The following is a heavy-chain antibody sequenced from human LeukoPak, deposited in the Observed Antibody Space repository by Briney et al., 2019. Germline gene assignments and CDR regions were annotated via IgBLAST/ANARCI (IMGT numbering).Heavy chain of an antibody. D-gene: IGHD3-22*01. Sequence: GGSLRLSCTASGFIFSSFWMSWVRQTPGKGLEWVAYIKQDGNEKYYVDSVKGRFTISRDNAKNSLYLQMNSLRAEDTAVYYCASGYYYDSSGYYYWGQGTLVTVSS. CDR3: ASGYYYDSSGYYY. V-gene: IGHV3-7*01. CDR1: GFIFSSFW. CDR2: IKQDGNEK. J-gene: IGHJ4*02.